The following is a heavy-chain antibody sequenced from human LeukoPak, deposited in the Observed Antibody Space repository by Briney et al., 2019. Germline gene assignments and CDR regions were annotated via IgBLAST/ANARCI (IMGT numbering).Heavy chain of an antibody. CDR1: GYTFTSYY. CDR3: ARVGYRTDLTYYGDFFYYYYYMDV. Sequence: ASVKVSCKASGYTFTSYYMHWVRQAPGQGLEWMGIINPSGGSTSYAQKFQGRVTMTRDMSTSTVYMELSSLRSEDTAVYYCARVGYRTDLTYYGDFFYYYYYMDVWGKGTTVTVSS. D-gene: IGHD4-17*01. V-gene: IGHV1-46*01. CDR2: INPSGGST. J-gene: IGHJ6*03.